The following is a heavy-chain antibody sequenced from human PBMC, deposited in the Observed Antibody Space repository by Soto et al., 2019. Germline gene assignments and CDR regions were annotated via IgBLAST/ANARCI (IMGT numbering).Heavy chain of an antibody. D-gene: IGHD6-13*01. J-gene: IGHJ6*02. V-gene: IGHV1-69*13. Sequence: SVKVSCKASGGTFSSYAISWVRQAPGQGLEWMGGIIPIFGTANYAQKFQGRVTITADESTSTAYMELSSLRSEDTAVYYCAIPEYSSSWFSYYGMDVWGQGTTVTVSS. CDR1: GGTFSSYA. CDR2: IIPIFGTA. CDR3: AIPEYSSSWFSYYGMDV.